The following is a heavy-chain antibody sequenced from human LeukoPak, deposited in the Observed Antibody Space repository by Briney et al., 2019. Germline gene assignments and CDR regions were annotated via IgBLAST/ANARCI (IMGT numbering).Heavy chain of an antibody. CDR1: GFTFSSYW. CDR2: INSDGSST. CDR3: ARGDSGYDPDYYYYMDV. D-gene: IGHD5-12*01. J-gene: IGHJ6*03. Sequence: GGSLRLSCAASGFTFSSYWMHWVRQAPGKGLVWVSRINSDGSSTSYADSVKGRFTISRDNAKNSLYLQMNSLRAEDTAVYYCARGDSGYDPDYYYYMDVWGKGTTVTVSS. V-gene: IGHV3-74*01.